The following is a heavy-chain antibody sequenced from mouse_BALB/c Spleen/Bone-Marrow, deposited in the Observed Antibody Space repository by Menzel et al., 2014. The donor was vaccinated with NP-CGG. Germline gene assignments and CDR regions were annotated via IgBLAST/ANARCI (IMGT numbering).Heavy chain of an antibody. J-gene: IGHJ1*01. V-gene: IGHV7-3*02. CDR1: GFTFTDYY. CDR3: ARDENVGIYWYFDV. CDR2: IRNKANGYTT. Sequence: EVKLMESGGGSVQPGGSLRLSCATSGFTFTDYYMSWVRQPPGKALEWLVFIRNKANGYTTEYSASVKGRFTISRDNSXRIXYLQMNTLRAEDSATYYCARDENVGIYWYFDVWGAGTTVIISS.